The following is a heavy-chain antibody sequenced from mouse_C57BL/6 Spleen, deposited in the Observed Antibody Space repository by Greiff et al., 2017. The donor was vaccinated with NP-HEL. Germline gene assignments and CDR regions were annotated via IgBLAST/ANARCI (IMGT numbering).Heavy chain of an antibody. Sequence: QVQLKQPGAELVRPGSSVKLSCKASGYTFTSYWMDWVKQRPGQGLEWIGNIYPSDSETHYNQKFKDKATLTVDKSSSTAYMQLSSLTSEDSAVYYCARGGNYDYGYFDYWGQGTTLTVSS. J-gene: IGHJ2*01. V-gene: IGHV1-61*01. CDR3: ARGGNYDYGYFDY. CDR2: IYPSDSET. D-gene: IGHD2-4*01. CDR1: GYTFTSYW.